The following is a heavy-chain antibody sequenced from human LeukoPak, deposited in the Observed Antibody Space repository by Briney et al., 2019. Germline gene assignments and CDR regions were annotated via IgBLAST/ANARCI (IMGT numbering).Heavy chain of an antibody. CDR2: INSDGSST. V-gene: IGHV3-74*01. J-gene: IGHJ6*02. CDR3: ARVGVSSIAAAGAYYYYGMDV. Sequence: PGGSLRLSCVASGFTFSSYWMHWVRQAPGKGLVWVSHINSDGSSTTYADSVKGRFTISRDNAKNTLYLQMNSLRAEDTAVYYCARVGVSSIAAAGAYYYYGMDVWGQGTTVTVSS. D-gene: IGHD6-13*01. CDR1: GFTFSSYW.